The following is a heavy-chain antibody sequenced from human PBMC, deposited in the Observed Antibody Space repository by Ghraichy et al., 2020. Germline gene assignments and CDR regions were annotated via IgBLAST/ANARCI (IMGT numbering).Heavy chain of an antibody. Sequence: SETLSLTCSVSDDSIRNSSYYWGWVRQPPGKGLEWIGNIDFSGSASNDTSLQSRVIISLDTSKKQFSLKLRSVTAADTAVYYCTRRSRKCSGGSCFKYYYYGLDVWGQGTTVTVSS. J-gene: IGHJ6*02. V-gene: IGHV4-39*07. D-gene: IGHD2-15*01. CDR2: IDFSGSA. CDR1: DDSIRNSSYY. CDR3: TRRSRKCSGGSCFKYYYYGLDV.